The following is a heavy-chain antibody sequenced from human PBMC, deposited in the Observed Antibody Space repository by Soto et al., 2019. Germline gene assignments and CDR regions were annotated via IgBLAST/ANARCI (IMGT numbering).Heavy chain of an antibody. Sequence: SETLSLTCTVSGGSVSSGSYYWSWIRQPPGRGLEWIGSIYYSGNAYYNPSLQTRVTISPDKSKSQFSLKLNSVTAADSAVYFCARLEGLATISYYFDFWGPGALVTVSS. J-gene: IGHJ4*02. CDR3: ARLEGLATISYYFDF. V-gene: IGHV4-39*01. CDR2: IYYSGNA. CDR1: GGSVSSGSYY. D-gene: IGHD3-9*01.